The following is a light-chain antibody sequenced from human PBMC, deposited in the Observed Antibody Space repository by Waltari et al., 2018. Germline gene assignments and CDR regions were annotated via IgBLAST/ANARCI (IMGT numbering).Light chain of an antibody. J-gene: IGLJ3*02. CDR2: QDT. V-gene: IGLV3-1*01. Sequence: SYELTQPPSVSVSPGQTASITCSGDILGNKYASWYQQKPGQSPLLVIYQDTKRPSEFPERFSGSKSVNAATLTITGTRAMDEADYYCQALGTGAWVFGGGTKLTVL. CDR3: QALGTGAWV. CDR1: ILGNKY.